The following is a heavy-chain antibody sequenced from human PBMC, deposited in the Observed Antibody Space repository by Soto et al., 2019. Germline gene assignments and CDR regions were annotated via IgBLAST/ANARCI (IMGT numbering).Heavy chain of an antibody. CDR2: IRYDGSNK. J-gene: IGHJ3*01. V-gene: IGHV3-33*01. CDR1: GFNFRTYG. Sequence: GGSLRLSCIASGFNFRTYGMHWVRQSQDKGLEWVAAIRYDGSNKFYADSVKGRFTISRDNLRNTLYLQMNSLTVEDTAVYYCAREWGTVVLGAFDLWGQGTMVTVSS. D-gene: IGHD2-15*01. CDR3: AREWGTVVLGAFDL.